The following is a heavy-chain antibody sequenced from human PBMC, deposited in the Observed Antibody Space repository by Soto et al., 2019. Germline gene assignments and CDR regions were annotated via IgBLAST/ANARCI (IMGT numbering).Heavy chain of an antibody. D-gene: IGHD2-2*01. CDR3: ARVYCSTTSCYGDV. CDR2: ISSSGRHM. V-gene: IGHV3-11*01. CDR1: GFTFSDYY. J-gene: IGHJ6*02. Sequence: QVQLVGSGGGLVKPGGSLRLSCAASGFTFSDYYMSWIRQAPGKGLEWVSYISSSGRHMFYADSVKGQFTISRDNAKNSLYLQMKSLRAEDTAVYYCARVYCSTTSCYGDVWGQGTTVTVSS.